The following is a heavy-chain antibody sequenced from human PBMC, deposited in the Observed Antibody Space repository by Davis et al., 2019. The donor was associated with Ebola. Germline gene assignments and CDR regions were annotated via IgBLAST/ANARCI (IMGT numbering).Heavy chain of an antibody. CDR2: INWNGGST. V-gene: IGHV3-20*04. J-gene: IGHJ4*02. CDR3: ARRAYSSSWPRAEY. CDR1: GFTFENYG. D-gene: IGHD6-13*01. Sequence: GESLKISCAASGFTFENYGLSWVRQAPGKGLEWVSGINWNGGSTGYADSVKGRFTISRHNAKNSLYLQMNSLRAEDTALYYCARRAYSSSWPRAEYWGQGTLVTVSS.